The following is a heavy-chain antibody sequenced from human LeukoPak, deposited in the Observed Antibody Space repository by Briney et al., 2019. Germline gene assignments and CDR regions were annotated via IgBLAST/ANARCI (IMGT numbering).Heavy chain of an antibody. D-gene: IGHD5-18*01. Sequence: SVKVSCKASGGTFSSYAISWVRQAPGQGLEWMGGIIPIFGTANYAQKFQGRVTITTDESTSTAYMELSSLRSEDTAVYYCARGRYSYGLREGYYYYYYMDVWGKGTTVTVSS. V-gene: IGHV1-69*05. CDR2: IIPIFGTA. CDR3: ARGRYSYGLREGYYYYYYMDV. J-gene: IGHJ6*03. CDR1: GGTFSSYA.